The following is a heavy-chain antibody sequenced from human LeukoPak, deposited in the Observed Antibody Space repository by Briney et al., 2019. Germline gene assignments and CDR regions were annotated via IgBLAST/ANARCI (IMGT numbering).Heavy chain of an antibody. J-gene: IGHJ3*02. V-gene: IGHV3-49*04. CDR2: IRSKAYGGTT. CDR1: GFTFGDYA. Sequence: PGGSLRLSCTASGFTFGDYAMSWVRQAPGKGLEWVGFIRSKAYGGTTEYAASVKGRFTISRDDSKSIAYLQMNSLKTEDTAVYYCTSLCGGNPHDVFDIWGQGTMATVSS. D-gene: IGHD4-23*01. CDR3: TSLCGGNPHDVFDI.